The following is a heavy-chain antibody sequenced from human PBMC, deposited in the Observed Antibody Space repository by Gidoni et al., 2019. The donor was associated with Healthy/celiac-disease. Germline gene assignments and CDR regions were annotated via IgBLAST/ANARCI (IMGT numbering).Heavy chain of an antibody. CDR2: INWNGGST. D-gene: IGHD3-10*01. CDR1: GFTFDDYG. CDR3: ARMYYYGSGSYSHFDY. Sequence: EVQLVESGGGVVRPGGSLSLSCAASGFTFDDYGMSWVRQAPGKGLEWVSGINWNGGSTGYADSVKGRFTISRDNAKNSLYLQMNSLRAEDTALYYCARMYYYGSGSYSHFDYWGQGTLVTVSS. V-gene: IGHV3-20*04. J-gene: IGHJ4*02.